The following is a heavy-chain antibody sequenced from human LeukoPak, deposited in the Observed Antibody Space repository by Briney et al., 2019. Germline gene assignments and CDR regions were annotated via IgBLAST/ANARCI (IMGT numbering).Heavy chain of an antibody. D-gene: IGHD6-13*01. V-gene: IGHV3-7*01. CDR1: AFDFTIYD. Sequence: GGSLRLSCAASAFDFTIYDMNWVRQAPGKGLEWVASIRQDGGEKSYVDSVKGRFIISRDNIKSSLYLQINSLRAEDTAVYYCARDGTAAGLYFDLWGQGTLVTVSS. CDR2: IRQDGGEK. J-gene: IGHJ4*01. CDR3: ARDGTAAGLYFDL.